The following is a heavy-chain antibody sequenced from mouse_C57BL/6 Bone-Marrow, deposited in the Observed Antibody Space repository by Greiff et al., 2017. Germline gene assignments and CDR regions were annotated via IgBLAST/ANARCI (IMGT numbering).Heavy chain of an antibody. Sequence: QVQLKQSGAELVRPGASVTLSCKASGYTFTDYEMHWVKQTPVHGLEWIGAIDPETGGTAYNQKFKGKAILTADRSSSTAYMELRSLTSEDSAVYYCTRQRLYGSSQYYFDYWGQDTTLTVSS. CDR2: IDPETGGT. D-gene: IGHD1-1*01. V-gene: IGHV1-15*01. CDR3: TRQRLYGSSQYYFDY. J-gene: IGHJ2*01. CDR1: GYTFTDYE.